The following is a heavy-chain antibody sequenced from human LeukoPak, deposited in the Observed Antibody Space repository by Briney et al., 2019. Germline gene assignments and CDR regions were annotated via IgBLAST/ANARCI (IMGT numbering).Heavy chain of an antibody. V-gene: IGHV4-39*07. CDR1: GGSISSSSYY. CDR2: IYYSGST. D-gene: IGHD5-24*01. CDR3: VILRWLQVLY. J-gene: IGHJ4*02. Sequence: PSETLSLTCTVSGGSISSSSYYWGWIRQPPGQGLEWIGSIYYSGSTYYNPSLKSRVTISVDTSKNQFSLKLSSVTAADTAVYYCVILRWLQVLYWGQGSLVTVSS.